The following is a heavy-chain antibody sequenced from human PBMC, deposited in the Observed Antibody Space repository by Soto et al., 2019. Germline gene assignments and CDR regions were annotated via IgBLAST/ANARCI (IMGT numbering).Heavy chain of an antibody. J-gene: IGHJ4*02. CDR1: GSTLPTCF. CDR2: TNPNSGGT. V-gene: IGHV1-2*04. CDR3: ARLRFGRGDVLRFPADSYYFEY. Sequence: ASVSVSLNASGSTLPTCFMHWVRQRPRQGLERLAWTNPNSGGTNYAQKFQGWLTMTRDTSISTAYMELSRLRSDDTAVYYCARLRFGRGDVLRFPADSYYFEYWGQGTLVTVSS. D-gene: IGHD3-3*01.